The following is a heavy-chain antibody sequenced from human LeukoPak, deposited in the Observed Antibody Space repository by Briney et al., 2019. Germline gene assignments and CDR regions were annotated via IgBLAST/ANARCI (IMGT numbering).Heavy chain of an antibody. CDR3: ARTSLEWLLRGGFDP. D-gene: IGHD3-3*01. Sequence: PGGSLRLSCAASGFTFSSYAMHWVRQAPGKGLEWVAVISYDGSKKYYADSVKGRFTISRDNSKNTLYLQMNSLRAEDTAVYYCARTSLEWLLRGGFDPWGQGTLVTVSS. CDR1: GFTFSSYA. CDR2: ISYDGSKK. J-gene: IGHJ5*02. V-gene: IGHV3-30*04.